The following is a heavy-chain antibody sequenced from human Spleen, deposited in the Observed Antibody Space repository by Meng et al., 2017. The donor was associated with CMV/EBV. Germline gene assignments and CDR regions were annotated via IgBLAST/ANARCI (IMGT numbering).Heavy chain of an antibody. V-gene: IGHV1-18*04. D-gene: IGHD3-10*01. J-gene: IGHJ4*02. CDR1: GYTFTGYY. CDR2: ISAYNGNT. Sequence: ASVKVSCKASGYTFTGYYMHWVRQAPGQGLEWMGWISAYNGNTNYAQKLQGRVTMTTDTSTSTAYMELRSLRSDDTAVYYCARNPPSTGDFDYWGQGTVVTVSS. CDR3: ARNPPSTGDFDY.